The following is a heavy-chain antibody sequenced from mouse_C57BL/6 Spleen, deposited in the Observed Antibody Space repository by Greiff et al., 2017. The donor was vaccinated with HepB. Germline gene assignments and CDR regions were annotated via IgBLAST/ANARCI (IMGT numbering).Heavy chain of an antibody. D-gene: IGHD2-3*01. Sequence: QVQLQQPGAELVKPGASVKMSCKASGYTFTSYWITWVKQRPGQGLEWIGDIYPGSGSTNYNEKFKSKATLTVDTSSSTAYMQLSSLTSEDSAVYYCARSPDGYTPMDYWGQVTSVTVSS. CDR2: IYPGSGST. V-gene: IGHV1-55*01. CDR1: GYTFTSYW. CDR3: ARSPDGYTPMDY. J-gene: IGHJ4*01.